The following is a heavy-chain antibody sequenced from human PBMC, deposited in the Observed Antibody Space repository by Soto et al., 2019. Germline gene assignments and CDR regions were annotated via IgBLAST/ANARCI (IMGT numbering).Heavy chain of an antibody. D-gene: IGHD3-3*01. Sequence: SETLSLTCTVSDGSISNFYWSWIRQPPGKGLEWIGYISSSGNTNYNPSLKSRVSISVDTSKNQFSLNLTSVTAADTAVYYCARRGSYYDFWSGYPPSGYYGMDVWGQGTTVTVSS. CDR1: DGSISNFY. CDR3: ARRGSYYDFWSGYPPSGYYGMDV. J-gene: IGHJ6*02. CDR2: ISSSGNT. V-gene: IGHV4-59*08.